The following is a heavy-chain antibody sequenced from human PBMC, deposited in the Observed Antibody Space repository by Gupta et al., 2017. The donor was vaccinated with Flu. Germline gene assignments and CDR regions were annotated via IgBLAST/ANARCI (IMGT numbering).Heavy chain of an antibody. CDR1: GGTFSSYA. V-gene: IGHV1-69*01. CDR3: ARDRWGRGVYYYYMDV. J-gene: IGHJ6*03. CDR2: IIPIFGTA. D-gene: IGHD3-10*01. Sequence: QVQLVQSGAEVKKPGSSVKVSCKASGGTFSSYAISWVRQAPGQGLEWMGGIIPIFGTANYAQKFQGRVTITADESTSTAYMELSSLRSEDTAVYYCARDRWGRGVYYYYMDVWGKGTTVTVSS.